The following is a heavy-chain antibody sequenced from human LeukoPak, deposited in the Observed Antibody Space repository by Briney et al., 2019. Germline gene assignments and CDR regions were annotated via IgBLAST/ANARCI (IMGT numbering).Heavy chain of an antibody. CDR1: GYTFTSYG. CDR3: AREIGTYYDFWSGYYTGGYYFDY. J-gene: IGHJ4*02. V-gene: IGHV1-18*01. D-gene: IGHD3-3*01. Sequence: ASVKVSCKASGYTFTSYGISWVRQAPGQGLEWMGWISAYNGNTSYAQKLQGRVTMTTDTSTSTAYMELRSLRSDDTAVYYCAREIGTYYDFWSGYYTGGYYFDYWGQGTLVTVSS. CDR2: ISAYNGNT.